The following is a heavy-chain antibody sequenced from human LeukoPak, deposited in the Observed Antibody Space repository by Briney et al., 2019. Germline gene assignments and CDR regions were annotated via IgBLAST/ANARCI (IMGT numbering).Heavy chain of an antibody. CDR3: ARDFRGSKFDY. V-gene: IGHV3-21*01. Sequence: KPGGSLRLSCAASGFTFSSYSVNWVRQAPGKGLEWVSSIGSSSSYIYYADSVKGRFAISRDNAKNSLYLQMSSLRAEDTAVYYCARDFRGSKFDYWGQGTLVTVSS. J-gene: IGHJ4*02. D-gene: IGHD3-16*01. CDR1: GFTFSSYS. CDR2: IGSSSSYI.